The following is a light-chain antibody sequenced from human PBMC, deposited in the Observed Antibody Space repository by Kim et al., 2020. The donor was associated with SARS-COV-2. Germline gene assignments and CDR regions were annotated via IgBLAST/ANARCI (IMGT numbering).Light chain of an antibody. J-gene: IGLJ2*01. CDR1: SSNIGRNI. CDR2: SNN. Sequence: QSVLTQPPSASATPGQRVTISCSGSSSNIGRNIVNWHQQVPGTAPKLLIYSNNQRPSGVPDRFSASKSGTSASLAISGLQSEDEADYYCTAWDDSLNFVVFGGGTQLTVL. V-gene: IGLV1-44*01. CDR3: TAWDDSLNFVV.